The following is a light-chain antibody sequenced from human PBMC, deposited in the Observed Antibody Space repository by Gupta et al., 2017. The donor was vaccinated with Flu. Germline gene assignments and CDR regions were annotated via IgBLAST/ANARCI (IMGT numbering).Light chain of an antibody. V-gene: IGLV2-11*03. J-gene: IGLJ1*01. CDR3: CSFGASHV. CDR2: EVN. CDR1: SSDGGGYNY. Sequence: GQSVTISCTGTSSDGGGYNYVSWYQQHPGKAPKLIIYEVNNRPSGVPDRFSGSKSGNTASLTISGLQAEDEADYYCCSFGASHVFGTGTKVTVL.